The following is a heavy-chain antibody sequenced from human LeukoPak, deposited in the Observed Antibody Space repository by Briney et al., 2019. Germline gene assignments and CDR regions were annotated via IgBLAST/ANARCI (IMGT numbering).Heavy chain of an antibody. V-gene: IGHV1-2*04. D-gene: IGHD3-3*01. J-gene: IGHJ4*02. CDR3: ASSHYDFWSGYSDPSFDY. Sequence: AASVKVSCKASGYTFTGYYMHWVRQAPGQGLEWMGWINPNSGGTNYAQKFQGWVTMTRDTSISTAYMELSRLRSDDTAVYYCASSHYDFWSGYSDPSFDYWGQGTLVTVSS. CDR1: GYTFTGYY. CDR2: INPNSGGT.